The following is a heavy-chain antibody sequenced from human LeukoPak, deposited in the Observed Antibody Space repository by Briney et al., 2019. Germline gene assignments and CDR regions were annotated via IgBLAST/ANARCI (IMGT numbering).Heavy chain of an antibody. Sequence: SEPLSLTCAVYGGSFSGYYWSWIRQPPGKGLEWIGEINHSGSTNYNPSLKSRVTISVDTSKNQFSLKLSSVTAADTAVYYCAGDCSSTSCYSTGFDPWGQGTLVTVSS. CDR3: AGDCSSTSCYSTGFDP. V-gene: IGHV4-34*01. CDR2: INHSGST. D-gene: IGHD2-2*01. CDR1: GGSFSGYY. J-gene: IGHJ5*02.